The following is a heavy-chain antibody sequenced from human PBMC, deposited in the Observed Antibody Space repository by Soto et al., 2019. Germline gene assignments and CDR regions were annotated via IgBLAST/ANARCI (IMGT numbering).Heavy chain of an antibody. J-gene: IGHJ1*01. CDR1: VFTLSTYW. CDR2: ISENGGIT. D-gene: IGHD3-10*01. V-gene: IGHV3-74*01. CDR3: AREYYSSGTH. Sequence: PGGSLRLSCAASVFTLSTYWMQWVRQVPGEGLVWVSSISENGGITVYADSVKGRFTISRDNAKNTLYLQMDGLRVEDTAIYYCAREYYSSGTHWGQGTLVTVSS.